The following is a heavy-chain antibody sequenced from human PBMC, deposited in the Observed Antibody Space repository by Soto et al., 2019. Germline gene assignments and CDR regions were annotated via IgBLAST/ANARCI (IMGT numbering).Heavy chain of an antibody. D-gene: IGHD2-8*01. CDR1: GDSISSDNYF. Sequence: QVQLQESGPGLVKPSQTLSLICTVSGDSISSDNYFWSWIRQPPGQGLEWIGYISNRGTPYYNPSLKRRVPISLATSKNRFSLEMYSVTAADTAGYYCAREVNVVALSDAFDIWGQGTMVTVSS. CDR2: ISNRGTP. J-gene: IGHJ3*02. CDR3: AREVNVVALSDAFDI. V-gene: IGHV4-30-4*01.